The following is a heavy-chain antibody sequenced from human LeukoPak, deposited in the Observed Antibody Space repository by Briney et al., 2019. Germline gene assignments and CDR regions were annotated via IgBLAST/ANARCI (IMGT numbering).Heavy chain of an antibody. CDR2: INHYGST. Sequence: PSETLSLTCAVYGGSFSGYYWSWIRQPPGKGLEWIGDINHYGSTHYNPSLKSRVSISVGTSKNQFFLELSSVTGADTAVYYCARGGDRKKQWFHWFDPWGQGTLVTVSS. D-gene: IGHD5-18*01. J-gene: IGHJ5*02. V-gene: IGHV4-34*01. CDR3: ARGGDRKKQWFHWFDP. CDR1: GGSFSGYY.